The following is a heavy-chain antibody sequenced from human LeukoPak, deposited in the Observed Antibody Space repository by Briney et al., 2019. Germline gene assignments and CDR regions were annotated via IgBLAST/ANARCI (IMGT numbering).Heavy chain of an antibody. J-gene: IGHJ5*02. V-gene: IGHV4-59*01. Sequence: PLETLSLTCTVSGGSISSYYWSWIRQPPGKGLECFGYIYYSGSTNYNPSLKSRVTISVDTSKNQFSLKLSSVTAADTAVYYCARAQNEGYCSGGSCDAWFDPWGQGTLVTVSS. D-gene: IGHD2-15*01. CDR3: ARAQNEGYCSGGSCDAWFDP. CDR2: IYYSGST. CDR1: GGSISSYY.